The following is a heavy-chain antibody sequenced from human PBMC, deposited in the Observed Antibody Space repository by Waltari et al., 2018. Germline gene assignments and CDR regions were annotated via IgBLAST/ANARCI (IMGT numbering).Heavy chain of an antibody. CDR1: GGSFSGYY. Sequence: QVQLQQWGAGLLKPSETLSLTCAVYGGSFSGYYWSWIRQPPGKGLEWIGEINHSGSTNYNPSLKIRVTISVDTSKNQFSLKLSSVTAADTAVYYCARRRDYYDSSGYYSQTGYYFDYWGQGTLVTVSS. V-gene: IGHV4-34*01. J-gene: IGHJ4*02. D-gene: IGHD3-22*01. CDR2: INHSGST. CDR3: ARRRDYYDSSGYYSQTGYYFDY.